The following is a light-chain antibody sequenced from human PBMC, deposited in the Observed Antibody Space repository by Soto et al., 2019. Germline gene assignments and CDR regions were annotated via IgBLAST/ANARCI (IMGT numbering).Light chain of an antibody. CDR1: SSDIGGYNL. CDR3: CSYGGSETLI. V-gene: IGLV2-23*01. J-gene: IGLJ2*01. Sequence: QSALTQPASVSGSPGQSITLSCTGTSSDIGGYNLVSWYQQHPGKAPKLMIYEGSKRPSGVTSRFSGSKSGNTASLTISGLQAEDEVDYYCCSYGGSETLIFVGGTQLTVL. CDR2: EGS.